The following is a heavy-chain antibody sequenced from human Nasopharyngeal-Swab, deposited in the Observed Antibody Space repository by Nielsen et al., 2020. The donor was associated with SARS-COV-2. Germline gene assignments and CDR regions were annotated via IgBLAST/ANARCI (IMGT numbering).Heavy chain of an antibody. V-gene: IGHV3-74*01. CDR2: INSDGGSS. CDR3: ARGGYGAIDY. Sequence: GESLKISCAASGFTFSSLWMHWVRQAPGKGLVWVPYINSDGGSSTYADSVKGRFTISRDNAKNTLYLQMDSLRAEDTAVYYCARGGYGAIDYWGQGALVTVSS. J-gene: IGHJ4*02. D-gene: IGHD4-17*01. CDR1: GFTFSSLW.